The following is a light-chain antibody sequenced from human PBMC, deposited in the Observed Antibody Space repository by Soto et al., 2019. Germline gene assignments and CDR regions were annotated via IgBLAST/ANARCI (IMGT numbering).Light chain of an antibody. V-gene: IGKV2-30*01. J-gene: IGKJ2*01. CDR3: MQGTHWPYT. CDR1: QSLVYSDGNTY. Sequence: DVVMTQSPLSLPVTLGQPASISCRSSQSLVYSDGNTYLSWFHQRPGQSPRRLIYKVSKRESGVPDRFSGSGSDTDFTLEISRVEAEDVGVYYCMQGTHWPYTLGQGTKLEIK. CDR2: KVS.